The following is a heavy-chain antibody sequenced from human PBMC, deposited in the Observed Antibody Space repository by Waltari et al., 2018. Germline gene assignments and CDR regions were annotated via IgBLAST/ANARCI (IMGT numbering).Heavy chain of an antibody. J-gene: IGHJ4*02. CDR2: IIPIFRTP. CDR3: ARSPGERWLQMFFDY. Sequence: QVQLAQSGAEVKKPGSSLKVSCQASGGSFSSYAIRWVRQVPGQGLEWMGGIIPIFRTPNYAQKFLDRVTITAEESTNTVYMELRSLRPEDTAVYYCARSPGERWLQMFFDYWGQGTLVTVSS. V-gene: IGHV1-69*01. CDR1: GGSFSSYA. D-gene: IGHD5-12*01.